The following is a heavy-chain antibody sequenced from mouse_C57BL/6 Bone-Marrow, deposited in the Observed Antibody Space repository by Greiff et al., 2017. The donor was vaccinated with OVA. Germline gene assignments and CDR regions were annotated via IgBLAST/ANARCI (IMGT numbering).Heavy chain of an antibody. J-gene: IGHJ4*01. CDR1: GFNIKNTY. Sequence: EVKLVESVAELVRPGASVKLSCTASGFNIKNTYMHWVKQRPEQGLEWIGRIDPANGNTKYAPKFQGKATITADPSSNTAYLQLSSLTSEDTASYYCATLGLQRDYYAMGYWGQGTSVTVSS. CDR2: IDPANGNT. CDR3: ATLGLQRDYYAMGY. D-gene: IGHD3-1*01. V-gene: IGHV14-3*01.